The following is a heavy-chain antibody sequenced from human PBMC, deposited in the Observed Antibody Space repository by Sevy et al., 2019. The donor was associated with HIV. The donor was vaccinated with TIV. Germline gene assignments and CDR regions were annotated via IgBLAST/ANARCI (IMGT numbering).Heavy chain of an antibody. CDR2: IYHSGST. V-gene: IGHV4-38-2*02. Sequence: SQTLSLTCTVSGYSISSGYYWGWIRQPPGKGLEWIGSIYHSGSTYYNPSLKSRVTISVDTSKNQFSLKLSSVTAADTAGYYCARGYCSGGSCYNFDYWGQGTLVTVSS. D-gene: IGHD2-15*01. J-gene: IGHJ4*02. CDR3: ARGYCSGGSCYNFDY. CDR1: GYSISSGYY.